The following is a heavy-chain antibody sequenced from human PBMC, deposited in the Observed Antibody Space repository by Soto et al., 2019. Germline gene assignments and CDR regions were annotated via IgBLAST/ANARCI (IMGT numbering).Heavy chain of an antibody. CDR3: AREMNYYDTSGDSYFDY. CDR1: GGSISSGTYH. Sequence: QVQLQESGPGLVKPSQTLSLTCTVSGGSISSGTYHWSWIRHHPGKGLEWIGYIYYSGSTYYNPFLKSRLTTSVDTSKNQFSLRLSSVTAADTAVYYCAREMNYYDTSGDSYFDYWGQGTLVTVSS. V-gene: IGHV4-31*03. CDR2: IYYSGST. D-gene: IGHD3-22*01. J-gene: IGHJ4*02.